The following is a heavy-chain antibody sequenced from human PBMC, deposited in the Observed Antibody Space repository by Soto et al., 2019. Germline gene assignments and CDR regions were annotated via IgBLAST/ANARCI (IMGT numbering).Heavy chain of an antibody. CDR2: IYYSGST. CDR3: ARRYSSAFDI. CDR1: GGSISSDY. D-gene: IGHD6-13*01. J-gene: IGHJ3*02. Sequence: NPSGTLSLTCTVSGGSISSDYCCWIRQPPGKGLEWIGYIYYSGSTNYNPSLKSRVTISVDTSKNQFSLKLSSVTAADTAVYYCARRYSSAFDIWGQGTMVTVS. V-gene: IGHV4-59*08.